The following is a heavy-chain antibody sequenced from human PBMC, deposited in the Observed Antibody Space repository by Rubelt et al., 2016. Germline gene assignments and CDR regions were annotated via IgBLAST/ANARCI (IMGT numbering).Heavy chain of an antibody. V-gene: IGHV3-30*04. Sequence: GLEWVAVISYDGSNKYYADSVKGRFTISRDNSKNTLYLQMNSLRAEDTAVYYCAREEGIRYYYDSSGYYSYFDYWGQGTLVTVSS. CDR2: ISYDGSNK. J-gene: IGHJ4*02. CDR3: AREEGIRYYYDSSGYYSYFDY. D-gene: IGHD3-22*01.